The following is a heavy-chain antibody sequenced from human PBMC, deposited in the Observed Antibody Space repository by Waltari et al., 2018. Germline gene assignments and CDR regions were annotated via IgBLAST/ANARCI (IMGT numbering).Heavy chain of an antibody. D-gene: IGHD3-3*01. V-gene: IGHV4-59*01. CDR2: IYYSGST. Sequence: QVQLQESGPGLVKPSETLSLTCTVSGGSISSYYWSWIRQPPGKGLEWIGYIYYSGSTNYNPSRSSRVTISEDTSKNQFSLKLSSVTAADTAVYYCARGRLREWLTPPYFDYWGQGTLVTVSS. CDR3: ARGRLREWLTPPYFDY. J-gene: IGHJ4*02. CDR1: GGSISSYY.